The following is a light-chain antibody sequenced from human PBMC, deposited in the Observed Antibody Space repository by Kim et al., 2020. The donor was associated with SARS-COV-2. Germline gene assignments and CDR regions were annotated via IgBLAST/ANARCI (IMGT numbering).Light chain of an antibody. CDR3: QQYGTSPWT. Sequence: SPGERATRSCRASQSVTMNYLAWYQRRPGQALRLLIFGALSRATGIPDRFSGSASGTDFTLTISRLEPEDSAVYYCQQYGTSPWTFGQGTKVDIK. J-gene: IGKJ1*01. CDR2: GAL. CDR1: QSVTMNY. V-gene: IGKV3-20*01.